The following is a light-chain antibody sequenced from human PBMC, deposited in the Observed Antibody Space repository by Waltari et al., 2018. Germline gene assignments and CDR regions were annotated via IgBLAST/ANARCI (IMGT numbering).Light chain of an antibody. CDR2: VNSDGSH. CDR3: QTGGHGTWV. CDR1: SGPSTHV. J-gene: IGLJ3*02. V-gene: IGLV4-69*01. Sequence: QLVLTQSPSASASLGASVQLTCTLSSGPSTHVVAWLQQQPEKGPRFLMKVNSDGSHTKGDEIPDRFSGSSSGAERYLTISSLQSEDETDYYYQTGGHGTWVFGGGTKLTVL.